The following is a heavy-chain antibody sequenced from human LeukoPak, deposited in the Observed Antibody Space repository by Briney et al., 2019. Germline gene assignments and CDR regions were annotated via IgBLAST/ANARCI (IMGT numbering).Heavy chain of an antibody. J-gene: IGHJ4*02. CDR1: GGSITSTNDL. D-gene: IGHD2-21*02. CDR2: VHYSGTT. CDR3: ARRLSYYDY. V-gene: IGHV4-39*01. Sequence: SETLSLNCTVSGGSITSTNDLWDWIRQPPGKGLEWIGSVHYSGTTYYNPSLKSRVTMSVDTSKNQFSLKVTSVTAADTAAYYCARRLSYYDYWGQGTLVTVSS.